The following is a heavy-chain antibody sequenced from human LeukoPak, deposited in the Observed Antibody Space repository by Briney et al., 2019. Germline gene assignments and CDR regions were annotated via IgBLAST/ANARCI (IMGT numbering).Heavy chain of an antibody. D-gene: IGHD6-6*01. V-gene: IGHV3-23*01. CDR3: AKDRSAARPFVHGMDV. CDR1: GFTFSSYA. J-gene: IGHJ6*02. CDR2: ISGSGGST. Sequence: PGGSLRLSCAASGFTFSSYAMSWVRQAPGKGLEWVSAISGSGGSTYYADSVKGRFTISRDNSKNTLYLQMNSLRAEDTAVYYCAKDRSAARPFVHGMDVWGQGTTVTVSS.